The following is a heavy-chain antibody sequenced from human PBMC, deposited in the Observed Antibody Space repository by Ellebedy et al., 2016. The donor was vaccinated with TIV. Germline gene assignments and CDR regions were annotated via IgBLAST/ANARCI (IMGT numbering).Heavy chain of an antibody. J-gene: IGHJ4*02. CDR2: ISADGSST. CDR3: AKGSSSGFNYDRVGFHY. Sequence: GESLKISCAASGFTFSSFAMHWVRQAPGKGLEWLSVISADGSSTYHADSVKGRFTIARDNSKSTLYLQMNRLRPEDTAVYYCAKGSSSGFNYDRVGFHYWGQGTLVTDSS. D-gene: IGHD3-16*01. V-gene: IGHV3-23*01. CDR1: GFTFSSFA.